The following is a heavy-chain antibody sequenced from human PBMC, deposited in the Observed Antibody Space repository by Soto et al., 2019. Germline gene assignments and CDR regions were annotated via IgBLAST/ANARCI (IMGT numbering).Heavy chain of an antibody. J-gene: IGHJ4*02. CDR3: ARMSSIAAADIDY. D-gene: IGHD6-13*01. CDR1: GGSISSYY. Sequence: PSETLSLTCTVSGGSISSYYWSWIRQPPGKGLEWIGYIYYSGSTNYNPSLKSRVTISVDTSKNQFSLKLSSVTAADTAVYYCARMSSIAAADIDYWGQRTLVTVSS. CDR2: IYYSGST. V-gene: IGHV4-59*01.